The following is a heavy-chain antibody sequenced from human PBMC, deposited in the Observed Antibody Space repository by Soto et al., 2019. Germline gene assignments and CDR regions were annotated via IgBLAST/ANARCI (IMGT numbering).Heavy chain of an antibody. D-gene: IGHD1-26*01. Sequence: ASVKVSCKVSGYTLTELSMHWVRQAPGKGLEWMGGFDPEDGETIYAQKFQGRVTMTEDTSTDTAYMELSSLRSEDTAVYYCATGIVGATKLYYGMGVWGQGTTVTISS. J-gene: IGHJ6*02. V-gene: IGHV1-24*01. CDR3: ATGIVGATKLYYGMGV. CDR1: GYTLTELS. CDR2: FDPEDGET.